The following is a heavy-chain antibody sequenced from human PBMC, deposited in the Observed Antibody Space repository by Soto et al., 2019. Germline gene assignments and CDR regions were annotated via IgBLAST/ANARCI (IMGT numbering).Heavy chain of an antibody. CDR3: ANLAGYDFWSGGYYFDY. J-gene: IGHJ4*02. D-gene: IGHD3-3*01. CDR1: GFTFSSYW. Sequence: GGSLSLSCAASGFTFSSYWMSWVRQAPGKGLEWVANIKQDGSEKYYVDSVKGRFTISRDNAKNSLYLQMNSLRAEDTAVYYCANLAGYDFWSGGYYFDYWGQGTLVTVSS. V-gene: IGHV3-7*01. CDR2: IKQDGSEK.